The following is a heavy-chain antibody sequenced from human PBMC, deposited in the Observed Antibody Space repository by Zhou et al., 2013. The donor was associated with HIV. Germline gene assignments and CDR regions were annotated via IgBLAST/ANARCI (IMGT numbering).Heavy chain of an antibody. J-gene: IGHJ4*02. CDR3: TRGPKLITVGSFDY. CDR2: IIPMFGRA. Sequence: QVQLLQSGAEVKKPGSSVKVSCKASGDTFSKYAINWVRQAPGQGLEWMGGIIPMFGRATYAQKLQGRVTITTDEATSTAYMELSSLTSEDTAMYYCTRGPKLITVGSFDYWGQGTLVSVSS. V-gene: IGHV1-69*05. D-gene: IGHD1-26*01. CDR1: GDTFSKYA.